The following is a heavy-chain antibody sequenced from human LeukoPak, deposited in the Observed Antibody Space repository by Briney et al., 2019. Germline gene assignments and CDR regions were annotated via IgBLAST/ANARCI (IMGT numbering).Heavy chain of an antibody. J-gene: IGHJ4*02. D-gene: IGHD2-2*01. Sequence: SQTLSLTCTVSGGSIRSGDYSWNWIRQHPGKGLEWIGYIYYSGSTYYNPSLTSRVTMSVDTSKNQFSLKLSSVTAADTAVYYCARSATVVPAAPYFDYWGQGTLVTVSS. CDR3: ARSATVVPAAPYFDY. CDR2: IYYSGST. CDR1: GGSIRSGDYS. V-gene: IGHV4-31*03.